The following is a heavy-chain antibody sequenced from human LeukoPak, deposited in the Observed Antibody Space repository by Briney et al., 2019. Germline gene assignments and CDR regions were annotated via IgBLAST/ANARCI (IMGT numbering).Heavy chain of an antibody. CDR3: ATSRPEYHYDILTGYHYRNWFDP. CDR2: FDPEDGET. Sequence: GASVKASCKVSGYTLTELSMHWMRQAPGKGLEWMGGFDPEDGETIYAQKFQGRVTMTEDTSTDTAYMELSSLRSEDTAVYYCATSRPEYHYDILTGYHYRNWFDPWGQGTLVTVSS. CDR1: GYTLTELS. J-gene: IGHJ5*02. D-gene: IGHD3-9*01. V-gene: IGHV1-24*01.